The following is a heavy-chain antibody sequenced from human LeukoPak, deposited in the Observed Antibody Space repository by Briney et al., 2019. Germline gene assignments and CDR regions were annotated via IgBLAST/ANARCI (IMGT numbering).Heavy chain of an antibody. CDR3: ARDLDGSSGYYSRSNWFDP. D-gene: IGHD3-22*01. CDR1: GGSISSYY. Sequence: PSETLSLTCTVSGGSISSYYWSWIRQPPGKGLEWIGYIYYSGSTNYNPSLKSRVTISVDTSKNQFSLKLSSVTAADTAVYYCARDLDGSSGYYSRSNWFDPWGQGTLVTVSS. V-gene: IGHV4-59*01. CDR2: IYYSGST. J-gene: IGHJ5*02.